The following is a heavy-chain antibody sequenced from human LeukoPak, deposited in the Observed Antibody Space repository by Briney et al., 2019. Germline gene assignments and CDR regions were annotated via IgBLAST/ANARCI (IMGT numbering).Heavy chain of an antibody. CDR3: TKDVADYVWGDYRHFDM. J-gene: IGHJ4*02. D-gene: IGHD3-16*02. CDR2: ITWNSDFT. CDR1: GFSFDDYA. Sequence: GGSLRLSCAASGFSFDDYAMHWVRQSPRKGLEVVAGITWNSDFTALADSVKGRFTISRDNANNSVYLHMNTLTPDDTAVYYCTKDVADYVWGDYRHFDMWGQGTLVTVSA. V-gene: IGHV3-9*01.